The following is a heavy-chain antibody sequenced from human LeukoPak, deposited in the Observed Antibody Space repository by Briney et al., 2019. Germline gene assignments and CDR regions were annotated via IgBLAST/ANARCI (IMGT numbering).Heavy chain of an antibody. J-gene: IGHJ4*02. CDR3: ARGPRVYFDY. CDR1: GFTFSSYE. CDR2: MSSGGSTI. Sequence: GGSLRLSCAASGFTFSSYEMNWVRQAPGKGLEWVSYMSSGGSTIYYADSVKGRFTISRDNAKNSLYLQMNSLRAEDTAVYYCARGPRVYFDYWGQGTLVTISS. V-gene: IGHV3-48*03.